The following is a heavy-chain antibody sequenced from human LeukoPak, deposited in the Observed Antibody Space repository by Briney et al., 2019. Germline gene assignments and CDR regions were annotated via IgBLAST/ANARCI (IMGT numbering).Heavy chain of an antibody. D-gene: IGHD3-16*01. J-gene: IGHJ6*02. CDR3: ARDGVPAPHPYYYYGMDV. V-gene: IGHV3-53*01. CDR2: IYSGGST. Sequence: PGGSLRLSCAASGFTFSSNYMSWVRQAPGKGLEWVSVIYSGGSTYYADSVKGRFTISRDNSKNTLYLQMNSLRAEDTAVYYCARDGVPAPHPYYYYGMDVWGQGTTVTVSS. CDR1: GFTFSSNY.